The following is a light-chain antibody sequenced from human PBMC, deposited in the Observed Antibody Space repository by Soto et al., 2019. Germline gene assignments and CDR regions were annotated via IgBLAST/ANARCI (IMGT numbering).Light chain of an antibody. CDR2: DAS. J-gene: IGKJ4*01. CDR3: QQRYDWPLT. CDR1: QTVYTY. Sequence: EIVLTQSPATLSLSPGERATISCRASQTVYTYLVWYQQKPGQAPRLLISDASNRATGIPARFSGSGSGTDFTLTINSLEPDDLATYFCQQRYDWPLTFGGGSKMEMK. V-gene: IGKV3-11*01.